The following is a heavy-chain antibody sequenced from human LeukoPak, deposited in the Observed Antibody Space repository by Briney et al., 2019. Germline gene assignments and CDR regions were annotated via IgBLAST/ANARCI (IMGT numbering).Heavy chain of an antibody. CDR3: ARDRRVATIYPDAFDI. D-gene: IGHD5-12*01. CDR1: AGSIRSYY. Sequence: SETLSLTCTVSAGSIRSYYWSWIRQPPGKGLELIGYIFNSGSTNYNPSLKSRVTMSLDTSKSQFSLRLNSVTAADTAVYYCARDRRVATIYPDAFDIWGQGTMVTVSS. V-gene: IGHV4-59*01. J-gene: IGHJ3*02. CDR2: IFNSGST.